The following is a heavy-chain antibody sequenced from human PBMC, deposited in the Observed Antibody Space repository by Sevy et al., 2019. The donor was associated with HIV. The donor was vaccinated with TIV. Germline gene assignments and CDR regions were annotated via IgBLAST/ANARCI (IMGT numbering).Heavy chain of an antibody. CDR1: GGSISSYY. D-gene: IGHD6-19*01. Sequence: SETLSLTCTVSGGSISSYYWSWIRQPPGKGLEWIGYIYYSGSTNYNPSLKSRVTISVDTSKNQFSLKLTSVTAADTAVYYCARDPGIEVAGEYYFDYWGQGTLVTVSS. CDR2: IYYSGST. V-gene: IGHV4-59*13. CDR3: ARDPGIEVAGEYYFDY. J-gene: IGHJ4*02.